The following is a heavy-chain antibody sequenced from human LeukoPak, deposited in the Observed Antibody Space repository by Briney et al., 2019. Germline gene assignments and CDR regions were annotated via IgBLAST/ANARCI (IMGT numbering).Heavy chain of an antibody. CDR3: ARDIVVVPAAILEVYYYYMDV. J-gene: IGHJ6*03. Sequence: SETLSLTCTVSGGSISSYYWSWTRQPAGKGLEWIGRIYTSGSTNYNPSLKSRVTMSVDTSKNQFSLKLSSVTATDTAVYYCARDIVVVPAAILEVYYYYMDVRGKGTTVTVSS. D-gene: IGHD2-2*02. V-gene: IGHV4-4*07. CDR2: IYTSGST. CDR1: GGSISSYY.